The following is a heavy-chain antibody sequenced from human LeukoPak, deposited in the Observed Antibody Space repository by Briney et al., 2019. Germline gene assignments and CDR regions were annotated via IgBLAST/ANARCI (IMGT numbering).Heavy chain of an antibody. J-gene: IGHJ4*02. CDR2: ISASGGST. CDR1: GFTFSSYA. CDR3: AKAARYSNTWYAY. V-gene: IGHV3-23*01. D-gene: IGHD6-13*01. Sequence: GGSLRLSCAASGFTFSSYAMSWVRQAPGRGLEWVSAISASGGSTYYADSVKGRFTISRDSSKNTLYLQMNSLRAEDTAVYYCAKAARYSNTWYAYWGQGTLVTVSS.